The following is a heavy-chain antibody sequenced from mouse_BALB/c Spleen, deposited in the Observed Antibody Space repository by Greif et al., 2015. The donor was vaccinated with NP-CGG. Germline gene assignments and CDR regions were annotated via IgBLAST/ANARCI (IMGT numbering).Heavy chain of an antibody. CDR2: INPSTGYT. J-gene: IGHJ2*01. Sequence: QVQLQQSGAELAKPGALGKMSCKASGYTFTSYWMHWVKQRPGQGLEWIGYINPSTGYTEYNQKFKDKATLTADKSSSPTYMQLSSLTSEDSAVYYCARKYGNYFDYWGQGTTLTVSS. CDR3: ARKYGNYFDY. D-gene: IGHD2-10*02. CDR1: GYTFTSYW. V-gene: IGHV1-7*01.